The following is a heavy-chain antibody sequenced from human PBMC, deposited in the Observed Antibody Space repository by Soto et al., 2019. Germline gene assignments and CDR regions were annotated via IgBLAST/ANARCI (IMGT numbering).Heavy chain of an antibody. Sequence: QVQLQESGPGLVKPSQTLSLTCTVSGGSISSGGYYWTWIRQYPGKGLEWIGYIYYSGSTFYNPSIKSRVSISVDTSKNQFSLNLSSVTAADTAVYYCARGLSVTLFDYWGQGTLLTVSS. J-gene: IGHJ4*02. D-gene: IGHD4-17*01. V-gene: IGHV4-31*03. CDR1: GGSISSGGYY. CDR3: ARGLSVTLFDY. CDR2: IYYSGST.